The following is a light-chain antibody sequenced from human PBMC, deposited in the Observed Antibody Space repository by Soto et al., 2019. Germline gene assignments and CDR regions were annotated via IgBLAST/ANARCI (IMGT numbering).Light chain of an antibody. CDR3: AAWDGGLSRPL. Sequence: QSELTQPPSASGTPGQRVTISCSGSSSNIGNNHVYWYQQLAGTAPKLLMSETNQRPSGVPNRFTASKYGSSASLAISGLRSEDEAAYYCAAWDGGLSRPLFGGGTKLTVL. CDR1: SSNIGNNH. J-gene: IGLJ3*02. CDR2: ETN. V-gene: IGLV1-47*01.